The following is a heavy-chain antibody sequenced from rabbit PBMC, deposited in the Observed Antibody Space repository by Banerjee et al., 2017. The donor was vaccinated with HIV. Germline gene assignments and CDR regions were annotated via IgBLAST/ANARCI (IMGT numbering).Heavy chain of an antibody. CDR2: INVVTGKA. CDR1: GFSFSSRYD. Sequence: QEQLAESGGDLVQPGGSLTLTCPASGFSFSSRYDMCWVRQAPGKGLEWIACINVVTGKAVYAIWAKGRFTFSKTSSTTVTLQMTSLTAADTATYFCARGAGSTVYYGMDLWGPGTLVTVS. D-gene: IGHD4-2*01. J-gene: IGHJ6*01. V-gene: IGHV1S45*01. CDR3: ARGAGSTVYYGMDL.